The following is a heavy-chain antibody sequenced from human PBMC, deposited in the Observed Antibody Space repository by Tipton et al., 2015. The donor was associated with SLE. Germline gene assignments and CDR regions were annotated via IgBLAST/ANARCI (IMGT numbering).Heavy chain of an antibody. D-gene: IGHD3-16*01. J-gene: IGHJ4*02. Sequence: LRLSCTVSGGSISNFYWSWIRQPPGKGLEWIGYIYYSGRTNNNPSLQSRVTISVDTSKNQLSLKMRSVTAADTAVYYCARRDRWLRSPLYWGQGTLVTVSS. CDR1: GGSISNFY. CDR3: ARRDRWLRSPLY. V-gene: IGHV4-59*01. CDR2: IYYSGRT.